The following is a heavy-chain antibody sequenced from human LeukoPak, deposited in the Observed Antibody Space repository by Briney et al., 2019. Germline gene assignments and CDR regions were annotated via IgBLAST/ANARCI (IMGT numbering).Heavy chain of an antibody. CDR1: GYTFTSYG. J-gene: IGHJ6*02. Sequence: ASVKVSCKASGYTFTSYGISWVRQAPGQGLEWMGWISAYNGNTNYAQKLQGRVTMTTDTSTSTAYMELRSLRSDDTAVYYCARGHMAAHRRGYSSGRANYGMDVWGQGTTVTVSS. D-gene: IGHD6-25*01. V-gene: IGHV1-18*01. CDR2: ISAYNGNT. CDR3: ARGHMAAHRRGYSSGRANYGMDV.